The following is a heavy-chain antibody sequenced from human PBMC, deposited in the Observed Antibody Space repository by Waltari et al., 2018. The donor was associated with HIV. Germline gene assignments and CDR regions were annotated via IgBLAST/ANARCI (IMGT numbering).Heavy chain of an antibody. V-gene: IGHV1-2*06. CDR3: ARTGVTIFEGWFDP. D-gene: IGHD3-3*01. J-gene: IGHJ5*02. Sequence: QVQLVQSGAVVKQLRASLRVSCKPSGYIFTYYSLHWVRQAPGQGIEWMGRLNPNSGDTNYAQKFQDRVTMTRATSIRTAYMDLSRLTSDDTAVYYWARTGVTIFEGWFDPWGQGTLVTVSS. CDR1: GYIFTYYS. CDR2: LNPNSGDT.